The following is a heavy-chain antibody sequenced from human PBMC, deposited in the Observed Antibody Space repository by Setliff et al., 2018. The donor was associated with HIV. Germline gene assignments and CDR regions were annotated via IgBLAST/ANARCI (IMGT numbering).Heavy chain of an antibody. CDR2: VSAGGGSR. Sequence: GGSLRLSCAASGFTFNNYALSWVRQAPGKGLEWVSGVSAGGGSRYYADSVNGRFTISRDNSENTLYLQMNSLRAEDTALYFCAKEGFCSGGSCSFDHWGQGTLVTVSS. D-gene: IGHD2-15*01. V-gene: IGHV3-23*01. CDR3: AKEGFCSGGSCSFDH. CDR1: GFTFNNYA. J-gene: IGHJ4*02.